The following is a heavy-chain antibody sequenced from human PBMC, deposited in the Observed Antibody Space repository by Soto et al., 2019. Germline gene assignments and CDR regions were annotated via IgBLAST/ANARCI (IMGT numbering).Heavy chain of an antibody. CDR2: ISASGDST. CDR3: AKESTPHVGYCFNGVCDNDY. Sequence: EVHLLESGGGLVQPGGSLRLSCAASRFTFNSYAMSWVRQAPGKGLEWVSVISASGDSTFYVDSVKGRFTISRDNSKNTLYLHMSSLRVEDTAAYYCAKESTPHVGYCFNGVCDNDYWGQGTLVTVSS. CDR1: RFTFNSYA. V-gene: IGHV3-23*01. D-gene: IGHD2-8*01. J-gene: IGHJ4*02.